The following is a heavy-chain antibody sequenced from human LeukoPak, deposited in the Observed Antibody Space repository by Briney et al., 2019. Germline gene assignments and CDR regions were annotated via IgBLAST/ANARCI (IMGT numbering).Heavy chain of an antibody. CDR2: ISSSSSYI. Sequence: GGSLRLSCAASGFTFSSYSMNWVRQAPGKGLEWVSSISSSSSYIYYAGSVKGRFTISRDNAKNSLYLQMNSLRAEDTAVYYCARGHSSSSGALDIWGQGTMVTVSS. D-gene: IGHD6-6*01. V-gene: IGHV3-21*01. J-gene: IGHJ3*02. CDR1: GFTFSSYS. CDR3: ARGHSSSSGALDI.